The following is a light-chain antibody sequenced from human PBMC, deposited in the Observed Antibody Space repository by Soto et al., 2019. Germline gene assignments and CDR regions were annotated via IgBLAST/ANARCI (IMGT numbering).Light chain of an antibody. Sequence: IQMPQSPSSLSASVGDTITITCRASQSVRSYLNWYQQKPGKAPDLLIYTTTSLQSGVPSRFSGSGSGADFTLTISSLQPEDFATYYCQQSYNSLWTFGQGTKVDIK. J-gene: IGKJ1*01. CDR2: TTT. V-gene: IGKV1-39*01. CDR3: QQSYNSLWT. CDR1: QSVRSY.